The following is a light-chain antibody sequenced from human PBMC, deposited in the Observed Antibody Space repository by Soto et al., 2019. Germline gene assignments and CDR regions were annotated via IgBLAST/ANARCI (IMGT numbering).Light chain of an antibody. CDR2: EAS. CDR1: NSDVGSHNF. J-gene: IGLJ3*02. CDR3: CSLTNGATWV. Sequence: QSALTQPASVSGSPGQSITISCTGTNSDVGSHNFVSWYQQYPGKAPKLLIYEASKRPSGLSNRFSGSKSDNTASLTISGRQAEDEAGYYCCSLTNGATWVFGGGTKLTVL. V-gene: IGLV2-23*01.